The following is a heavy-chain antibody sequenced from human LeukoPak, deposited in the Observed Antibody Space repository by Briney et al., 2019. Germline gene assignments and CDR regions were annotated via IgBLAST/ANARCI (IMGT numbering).Heavy chain of an antibody. V-gene: IGHV3-30*18. J-gene: IGHJ5*02. CDR1: GFTFSSYA. Sequence: GGSLRLSCAASGFTFSSYAMSWVRQAPGKGLEWVAVISYDGSNKYYADSVKGRFTISRDNSKNTLYLQMNSLRAEDTAVYYCAKVGYYDSSGPNWFDPWGQGTLVTVSS. CDR2: ISYDGSNK. CDR3: AKVGYYDSSGPNWFDP. D-gene: IGHD3-22*01.